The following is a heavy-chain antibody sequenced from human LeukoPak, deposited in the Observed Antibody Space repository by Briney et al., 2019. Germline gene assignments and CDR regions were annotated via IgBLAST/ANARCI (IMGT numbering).Heavy chain of an antibody. CDR1: GYSISSGYY. Sequence: SETLSLTCSVSGYSISSGYYWGWIRQPPGKGLEWIGSIYHSGSTYDNPSLKSRVTISVDTSKNQFSLKLSSVTAADTAVYYCARLAVAERGNWFDPWGQGTLVTVSS. CDR2: IYHSGST. J-gene: IGHJ5*02. V-gene: IGHV4-38-2*02. D-gene: IGHD6-19*01. CDR3: ARLAVAERGNWFDP.